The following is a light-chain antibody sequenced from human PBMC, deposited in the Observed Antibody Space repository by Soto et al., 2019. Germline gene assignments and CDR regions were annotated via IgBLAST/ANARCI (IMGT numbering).Light chain of an antibody. CDR2: DAS. CDR1: QSVGSY. J-gene: IGKJ1*01. CDR3: QQRGNWPVT. V-gene: IGKV3-11*01. Sequence: EIVLTQSPATLSLSPGERATLSCRASQSVGSYFAWYQQKPGQAPRLLIYDASNRATGIPARFSGSGSGTSFTPTISSLEPDDFAVYYCQQRGNWPVTFGQGTRVDIK.